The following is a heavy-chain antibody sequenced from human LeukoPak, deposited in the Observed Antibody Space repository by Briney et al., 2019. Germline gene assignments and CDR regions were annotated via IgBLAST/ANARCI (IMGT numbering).Heavy chain of an antibody. CDR3: AREYYYGSGSYYKSNWFDP. CDR2: MYSSGST. CDR1: GGSFSSATYY. D-gene: IGHD3-10*01. V-gene: IGHV4-39*02. J-gene: IGHJ5*02. Sequence: SETLSLTCTVSGGSFSSATYYWAWIRQPPGKGLEWIGTMYSSGSTYYNPSLKSRLTISAHTSENQFSLKLSSVPAADTAVYYCAREYYYGSGSYYKSNWFDPWGQGTLVTVSS.